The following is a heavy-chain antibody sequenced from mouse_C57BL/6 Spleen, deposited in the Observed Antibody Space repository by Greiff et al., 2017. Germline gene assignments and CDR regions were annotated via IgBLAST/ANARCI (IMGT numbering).Heavy chain of an antibody. J-gene: IGHJ2*01. D-gene: IGHD1-1*01. CDR1: GYTFTSYW. Sequence: VQLQQPGAELVMPGASVKLSCKASGYTFTSYWMHWVKQRPGQGLEWIGEIDPSDSYTNYNQKFKGKSTLTVDKSSSTAYMQLSSLTSEDSAVYYCARRDGSPYFDYWGQGTTLTVSS. CDR3: ARRDGSPYFDY. CDR2: IDPSDSYT. V-gene: IGHV1-69*01.